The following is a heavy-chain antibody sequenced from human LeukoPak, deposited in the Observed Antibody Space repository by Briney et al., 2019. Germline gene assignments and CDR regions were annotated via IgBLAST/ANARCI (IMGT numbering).Heavy chain of an antibody. CDR3: ARGPTWEPKTGYYFDY. J-gene: IGHJ4*02. V-gene: IGHV4-31*03. Sequence: SQTLSLTCTVSGGSISSGGYYWSWIRQHPGKGLEWIGYIYYSGSTHYNPSLKSRVTISVDTSKNQFSLKLSSVTAADTAVYYCARGPTWEPKTGYYFDYWGQGTLVTVSS. D-gene: IGHD1-26*01. CDR1: GGSISSGGYY. CDR2: IYYSGST.